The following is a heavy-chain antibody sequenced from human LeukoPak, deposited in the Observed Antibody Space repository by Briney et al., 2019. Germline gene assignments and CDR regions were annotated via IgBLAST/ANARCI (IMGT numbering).Heavy chain of an antibody. J-gene: IGHJ1*01. CDR1: GFTFSDYY. Sequence: GGSLRLSCAASGFTFSDYYMSWIRQAPGKGLEWVSYINYSGCTMYYADSVKGRFTISRDNAKNSLYLQMNSLRAEDTAVYYCTTVTTFRWYFLHWGQGTLVTVSS. CDR2: INYSGCTM. CDR3: TTVTTFRWYFLH. V-gene: IGHV3-11*04. D-gene: IGHD4-17*01.